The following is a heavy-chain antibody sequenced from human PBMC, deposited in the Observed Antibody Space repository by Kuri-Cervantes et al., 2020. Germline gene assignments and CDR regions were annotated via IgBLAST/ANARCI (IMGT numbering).Heavy chain of an antibody. Sequence: SETLSLTCAVSGYSISSGYYWGWIRQPPGKGLEWIGNIYHTGNTYYNPSLKSRVTISVDTSKNQFSLKLSSVTAADTALYYCARRTAIRGYMNVWGKGTTVTVSS. CDR3: ARRTAIRGYMNV. CDR2: IYHTGNT. J-gene: IGHJ6*03. V-gene: IGHV4-38-2*01. CDR1: GYSISSGYY. D-gene: IGHD1/OR15-1a*01.